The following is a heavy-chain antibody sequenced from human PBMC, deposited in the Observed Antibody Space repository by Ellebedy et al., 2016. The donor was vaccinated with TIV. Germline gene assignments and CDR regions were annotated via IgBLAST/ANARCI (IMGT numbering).Heavy chain of an antibody. CDR1: GYTFTNHS. CDR3: ARGMVPTF. J-gene: IGHJ4*02. Sequence: AASVKVSCKASGYTFTNHSITWVRQAPGQGLEWLGWISVYNGRTNYAQRFQDRVTVTTDTSTNTAYMELRSLKSDDTAIYFCARGMVPTFWGQGTLVTVSS. D-gene: IGHD4/OR15-4a*01. CDR2: ISVYNGRT. V-gene: IGHV1-18*04.